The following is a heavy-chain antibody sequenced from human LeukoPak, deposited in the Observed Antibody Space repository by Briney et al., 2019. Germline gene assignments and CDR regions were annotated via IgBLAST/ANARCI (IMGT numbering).Heavy chain of an antibody. J-gene: IGHJ5*02. CDR1: GYTFTDYY. CDR3: ASDPTNYYDSSGYYGWFDP. V-gene: IGHV1-2*02. D-gene: IGHD3-22*01. CDR2: INPNSGGT. Sequence: ASVKVSCKASGYTFTDYYMHWVRQAPGQGLEWMGWINPNSGGTNYAQKFQGRVTMTRDTSISTAYMELSRLRSDDTAVYYCASDPTNYYDSSGYYGWFDPWGQGTLVTVSS.